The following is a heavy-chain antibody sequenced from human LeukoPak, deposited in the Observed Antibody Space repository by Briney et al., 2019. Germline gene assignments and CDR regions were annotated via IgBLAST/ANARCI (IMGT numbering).Heavy chain of an antibody. CDR2: ICYSGST. Sequence: QTSETLSLTCTVSGGSINSYYWSWIRQPPGKGLEWIGYICYSGSTNYNPSLKSRVTISVDTSKNQFSLKLSSVTAADTAVYYCARWTDNSYGSGAFDIWGQGTMVTVSS. CDR1: GGSINSYY. CDR3: ARWTDNSYGSGAFDI. J-gene: IGHJ3*02. V-gene: IGHV4-59*01. D-gene: IGHD3-10*01.